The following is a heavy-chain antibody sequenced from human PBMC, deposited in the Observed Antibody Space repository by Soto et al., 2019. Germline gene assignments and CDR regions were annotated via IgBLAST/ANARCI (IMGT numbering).Heavy chain of an antibody. J-gene: IGHJ6*02. CDR1: GFNFSTYG. V-gene: IGHV3-30*18. CDR2: VSYDGTKK. Sequence: GGSLRLSCVASGFNFSTYGMHWVRQAPGKGLEWVAVVSYDGTKKSYADYVKGRFTISRDNFKNTLNLQMNSLRAEDTAVYYCAKDHAIYYDSGSYGGPEYYYGMDVWGQGTTVTVSS. D-gene: IGHD3-10*01. CDR3: AKDHAIYYDSGSYGGPEYYYGMDV.